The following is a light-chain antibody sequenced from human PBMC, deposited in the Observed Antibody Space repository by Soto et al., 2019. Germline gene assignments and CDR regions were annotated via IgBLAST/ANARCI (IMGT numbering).Light chain of an antibody. CDR3: MQALQTPPDN. CDR1: QSLLHSNGYNY. CDR2: LGS. V-gene: IGKV2-28*01. J-gene: IGKJ2*01. Sequence: DIVMTQSPLSLPVTPGEPASISCRSSQSLLHSNGYNYLDWYLQKPGQSPQLLIYLGSNRASGGPDRFSGSGSGTDFTLKISRVEAGDVGVYYCMQALQTPPDNFWQGTKLEIK.